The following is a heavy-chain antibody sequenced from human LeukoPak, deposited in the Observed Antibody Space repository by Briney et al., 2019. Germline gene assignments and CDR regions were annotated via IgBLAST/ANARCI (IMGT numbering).Heavy chain of an antibody. CDR2: ISGSGGST. CDR3: ANVYDSGSYFGYYYGMDV. J-gene: IGHJ6*02. D-gene: IGHD1-26*01. V-gene: IGHV3-23*01. CDR1: GFTFSSYA. Sequence: GGSLRLSCAASGFTFSSYAMSWVRQAPGKGLEWVSAISGSGGSTYYADSVKGRFTISGDNSKNTLYLQMNSLRAEDTAVYYCANVYDSGSYFGYYYGMDVWGQGTTVTVSS.